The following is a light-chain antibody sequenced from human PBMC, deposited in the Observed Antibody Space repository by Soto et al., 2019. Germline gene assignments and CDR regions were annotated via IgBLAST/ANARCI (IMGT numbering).Light chain of an antibody. Sequence: MTQSPSSFSVSPGERVTITCRASQGISSYLAWYQQKPGKAPKLLIYAASTLQSGVPSRFSGSGSGTDFTLIISLVHEDYAVSYCHQRNYSHPITFGQGTRLE. V-gene: IGKV1-8*01. CDR2: AAS. CDR3: HQRNYSHPIT. CDR1: QGISSY. J-gene: IGKJ5*01.